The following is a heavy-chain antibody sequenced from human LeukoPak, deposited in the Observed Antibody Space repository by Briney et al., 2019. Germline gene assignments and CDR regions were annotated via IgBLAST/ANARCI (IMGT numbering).Heavy chain of an antibody. CDR2: INHRGRK. D-gene: IGHD3-22*01. CDR3: ARGVYDSSGYRDYFDY. J-gene: IGHJ4*02. Sequence: SETLSLTCAVYGGSFSGYYWSWLRQPPGKGVEGIGEINHRGRKNYNPSLTSGGTISVETYKNQLSLTESDVTAADTAVYYCARGVYDSSGYRDYFDYWGQGTLVTVSS. V-gene: IGHV4-34*01. CDR1: GGSFSGYY.